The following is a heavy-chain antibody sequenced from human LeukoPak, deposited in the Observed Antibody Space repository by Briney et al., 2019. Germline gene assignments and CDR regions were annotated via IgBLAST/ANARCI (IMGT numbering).Heavy chain of an antibody. Sequence: GGSLRPSCAASGFTFSSYAMSWVRQAPGKRLEWVSAISDRGGSTYYADSVKGRFTISRDNSKNTLYLQMSSLRADDTAVYFCAKEARDYKYGNHLDYWGQGTLVTVSS. CDR3: AKEARDYKYGNHLDY. J-gene: IGHJ4*02. V-gene: IGHV3-23*01. D-gene: IGHD4-11*01. CDR2: ISDRGGST. CDR1: GFTFSSYA.